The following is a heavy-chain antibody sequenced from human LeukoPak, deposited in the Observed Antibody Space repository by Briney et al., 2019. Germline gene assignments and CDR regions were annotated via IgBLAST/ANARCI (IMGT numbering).Heavy chain of an antibody. V-gene: IGHV3-66*02. CDR2: IYSGGST. J-gene: IGHJ4*02. Sequence: GGSLRLSCAASGFTVSSNYMSWVRQAPGKGLEWVSVIYSGGSTYYADSVKGRFTISRDNSKSTLYLQMNSLRAEDTAVYYCARVYCSSTSCYLLYFDYWGQGTLVTVSS. CDR3: ARVYCSSTSCYLLYFDY. CDR1: GFTVSSNY. D-gene: IGHD2-2*01.